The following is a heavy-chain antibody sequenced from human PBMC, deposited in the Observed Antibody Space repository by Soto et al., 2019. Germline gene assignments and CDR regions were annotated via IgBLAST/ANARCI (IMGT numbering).Heavy chain of an antibody. Sequence: EVQLVESGGGLVQPGGSLRLSCAASGIPVSSNYMTWVRQAPRKGLEWVSVLHSGGDTYYANSVKGRFTISRHDSTNTLFLQTNSLTAEDTAVYYCARDGPYYDASRMDVWGQGTTVTVSS. CDR2: LHSGGDT. D-gene: IGHD3-3*01. CDR3: ARDGPYYDASRMDV. CDR1: GIPVSSNY. J-gene: IGHJ6*02. V-gene: IGHV3-53*04.